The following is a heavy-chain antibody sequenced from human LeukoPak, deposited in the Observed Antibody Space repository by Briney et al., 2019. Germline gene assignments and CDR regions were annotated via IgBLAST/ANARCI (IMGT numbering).Heavy chain of an antibody. D-gene: IGHD2-2*01. CDR2: IIPNSGGT. V-gene: IGHV1-2*02. J-gene: IGHJ4*02. CDR3: ARDPPRYQLQSSPLPFDY. Sequence: ASVKVSCKASGYTFTGYYMHCVRQAPGQGLEWMGWIIPNSGGTNYAQTFPGRVTMTRDTSISTAYMELSRLRSDDTAVYYCARDPPRYQLQSSPLPFDYWGQGTLVTVSS. CDR1: GYTFTGYY.